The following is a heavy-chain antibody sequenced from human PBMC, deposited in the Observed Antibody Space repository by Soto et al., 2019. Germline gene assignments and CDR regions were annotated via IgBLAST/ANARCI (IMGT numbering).Heavy chain of an antibody. CDR1: GGSLSSYY. CDR2: IYYSGST. J-gene: IGHJ4*02. D-gene: IGHD3-10*01. V-gene: IGHV4-59*08. Sequence: SETLSLTCTVSGGSLSSYYWSWIRQPPGKGLEWIGYIYYSGSTNYNPSLKSRVTISVDTSKNQFSLKLNSMTAADTAVYYCARHNYGSGSTYCDYWGQGTLVTVSS. CDR3: ARHNYGSGSTYCDY.